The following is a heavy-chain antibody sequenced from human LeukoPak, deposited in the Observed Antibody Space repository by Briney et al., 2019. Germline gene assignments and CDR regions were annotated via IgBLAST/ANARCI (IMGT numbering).Heavy chain of an antibody. D-gene: IGHD6-13*01. CDR2: IYYSGST. V-gene: IGHV4-39*01. CDR3: ARNLGAAGDNWFDP. Sequence: SETLSLTCTVSGGSISSSSYYWGWIRQPPGKGLEWIGSIYYSGSTYYNPSLKSRVTTSVDTSKNQFSLKLSSVTAADTAVYYCARNLGAAGDNWFDPWGQGTLVTVSS. CDR1: GGSISSSSYY. J-gene: IGHJ5*02.